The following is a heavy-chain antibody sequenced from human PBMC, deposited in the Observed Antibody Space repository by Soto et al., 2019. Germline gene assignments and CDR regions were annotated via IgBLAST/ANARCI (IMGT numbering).Heavy chain of an antibody. Sequence: PSETLSLTCTVSGGSISSYYWSWIRQPPGKGLEWIGYIYYSGSTNYNPSLKSRVTISVDTSKNQFSLKLSSVTAADTAVYYCARDRPMYCSGGSCYSDDFDYWGQGTLVTVSS. CDR3: ARDRPMYCSGGSCYSDDFDY. CDR1: GGSISSYY. J-gene: IGHJ4*02. V-gene: IGHV4-59*01. CDR2: IYYSGST. D-gene: IGHD2-15*01.